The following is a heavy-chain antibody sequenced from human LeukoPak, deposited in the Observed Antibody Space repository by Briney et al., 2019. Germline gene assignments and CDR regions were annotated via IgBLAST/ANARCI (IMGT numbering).Heavy chain of an antibody. D-gene: IGHD1-26*01. Sequence: GGSLRLSCAASGFTFSSYAMHWVRQAPGKGLEWVAVISYDGSNKYYADSVKGRFTISRDNSKNTLYLQMNSLRAEDTAVYYCARQYSGSRGAFDYWGQGTLVTVSS. CDR1: GFTFSSYA. V-gene: IGHV3-30-3*01. CDR3: ARQYSGSRGAFDY. CDR2: ISYDGSNK. J-gene: IGHJ4*02.